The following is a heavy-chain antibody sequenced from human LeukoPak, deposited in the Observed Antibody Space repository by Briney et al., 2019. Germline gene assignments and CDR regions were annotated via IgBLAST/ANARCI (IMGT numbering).Heavy chain of an antibody. J-gene: IGHJ1*01. CDR2: IRYDGSNK. D-gene: IGHD3-22*01. V-gene: IGHV3-30*02. CDR3: AKEGVVIRPTSFAEYFQH. CDR1: GFTFSSYG. Sequence: PGGSLRLSCAACGFTFSSYGMHWVRQAPGKGLEWVAFIRYDGSNKYYADSVKGRFTISRDNSKNTLYLQMNSLRAEDTAVYYCAKEGVVIRPTSFAEYFQHWGQGTLVTVSS.